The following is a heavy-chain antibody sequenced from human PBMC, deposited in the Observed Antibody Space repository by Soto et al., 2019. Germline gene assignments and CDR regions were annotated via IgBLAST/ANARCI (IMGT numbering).Heavy chain of an antibody. CDR2: ISYDGSNK. J-gene: IGHJ3*02. D-gene: IGHD3-9*01. CDR1: GFTFSSYG. V-gene: IGHV3-30*18. Sequence: PGGSLRLSCAASGFTFSSYGMHWVRQAPGKGLEWVAVISYDGSNKYYADSVKGRFTISRDNSKNTLYLQMNSLRAEDTAVYYCAKTSLRYYDILTGYYTPHGGAFDIWGQGTMVTVSS. CDR3: AKTSLRYYDILTGYYTPHGGAFDI.